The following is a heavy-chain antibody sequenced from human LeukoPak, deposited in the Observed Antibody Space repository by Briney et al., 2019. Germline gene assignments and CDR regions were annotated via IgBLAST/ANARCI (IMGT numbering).Heavy chain of an antibody. Sequence: HPGGSLRLSCAASGVTFSSYTMYWVRQAPGKGLEWVTVISYDGSKKYYAESVKGRFTISRDNSKNTVYLQMNSLRTEDTAVYYCARAQPYTSRGSIYYYYYYNMDVWGQGTTVTVSS. D-gene: IGHD5-12*01. CDR2: ISYDGSKK. V-gene: IGHV3-30*04. J-gene: IGHJ6*02. CDR1: GVTFSSYT. CDR3: ARAQPYTSRGSIYYYYYYNMDV.